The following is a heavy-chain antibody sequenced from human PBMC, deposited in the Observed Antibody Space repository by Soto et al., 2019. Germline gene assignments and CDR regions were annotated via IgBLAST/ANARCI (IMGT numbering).Heavy chain of an antibody. V-gene: IGHV1-69*12. CDR1: GGTFSSYA. J-gene: IGHJ4*02. D-gene: IGHD3-16*02. CDR2: IIPIFGTA. CDR3: ARVAMITFGGVIVDNQSDY. Sequence: QVQLVQSGAEVKKPGSSVKVSCKASGGTFSSYAISWVRQAPGQGLEWMGGIIPIFGTANYAQKFQGRVTITADESTSTAYMELSSLRSEDTAVYYCARVAMITFGGVIVDNQSDYWGQGTLVTVSS.